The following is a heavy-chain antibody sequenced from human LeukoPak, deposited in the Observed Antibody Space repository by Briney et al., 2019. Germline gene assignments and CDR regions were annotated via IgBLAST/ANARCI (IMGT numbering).Heavy chain of an antibody. Sequence: PSETLSLTCAVDGGSSSGYYWSWIRQPPGKGLEWIGEINHSGSTNYNPSLKSRVTISVDTSKNQFSLKLSSVTAADTAVYYCARGRGYVWGSYRPNYFDYWGQGTLVTVSS. V-gene: IGHV4-34*01. D-gene: IGHD3-16*02. CDR1: GGSSSGYY. CDR3: ARGRGYVWGSYRPNYFDY. J-gene: IGHJ4*02. CDR2: INHSGST.